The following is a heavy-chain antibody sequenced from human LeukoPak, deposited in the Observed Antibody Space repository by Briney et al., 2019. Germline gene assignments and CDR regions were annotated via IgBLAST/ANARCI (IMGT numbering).Heavy chain of an antibody. J-gene: IGHJ3*02. Sequence: PSETLSLTCTVSGGSISSSSYYWGWIRQPPGKGLEWIGSIYYSGSTYYNPSLKSRVTISVDTSKNQFSLKLSSVTAADTAVYYCARGGDLVDRDAFDIWGQGTMVTVSS. V-gene: IGHV4-39*07. CDR1: GGSISSSSYY. CDR2: IYYSGST. D-gene: IGHD3-10*01. CDR3: ARGGDLVDRDAFDI.